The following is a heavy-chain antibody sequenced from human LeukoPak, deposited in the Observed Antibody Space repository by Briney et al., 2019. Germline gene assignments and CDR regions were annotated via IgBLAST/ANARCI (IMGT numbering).Heavy chain of an antibody. J-gene: IGHJ4*02. CDR2: ITYSGTYI. V-gene: IGHV3-21*01. CDR1: GGSFSGYY. Sequence: ETLSLTCAVYGGSFSGYYWSWIRQPPGKGLEWVSSITYSGTYIYYTDSVKGRFTVSRDNAKNSLYLQMNSLRAEDTAVYYCARDFPPDYWGPGTLVTVSS. CDR3: ARDFPPDY.